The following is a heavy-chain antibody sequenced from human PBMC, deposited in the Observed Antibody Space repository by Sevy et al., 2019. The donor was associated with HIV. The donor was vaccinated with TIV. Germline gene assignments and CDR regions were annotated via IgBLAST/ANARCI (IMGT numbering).Heavy chain of an antibody. Sequence: GGSLRLSCAASGFTVSSNYMSWVRQAPGKGLEWVSVIYSGGSTYYADSVKGRFTISRDNSKNTLYLQMNSLRAEDTAVYYCARHFMTTPHKNSYYYYGMDVWGQGTTVTVSS. V-gene: IGHV3-53*01. J-gene: IGHJ6*02. CDR2: IYSGGST. D-gene: IGHD3-16*01. CDR1: GFTVSSNY. CDR3: ARHFMTTPHKNSYYYYGMDV.